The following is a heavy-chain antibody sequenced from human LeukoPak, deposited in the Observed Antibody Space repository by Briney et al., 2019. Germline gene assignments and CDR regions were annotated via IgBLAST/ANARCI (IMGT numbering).Heavy chain of an antibody. J-gene: IGHJ3*02. CDR1: GFTFSSYS. D-gene: IGHD3-10*01. Sequence: PGGSLRLSCAASGFTFSSYSMNWVRQAPGKGLEWVSSISSSSSYIYYADSVKGRFTISRDNAENSLYLQMNSLRAEDTAVYYCARDNGFGELLRPNAFDIWGQGTMVTVSS. V-gene: IGHV3-21*01. CDR2: ISSSSSYI. CDR3: ARDNGFGELLRPNAFDI.